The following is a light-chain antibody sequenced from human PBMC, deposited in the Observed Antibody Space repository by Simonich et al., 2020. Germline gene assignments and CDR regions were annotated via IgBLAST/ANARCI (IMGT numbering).Light chain of an antibody. Sequence: DIQMTQSPSSLSASVGDRVPITCRASQGISNSLAWYQQKPGKAPKLLLYAASELESWVPSRFSGSGSGTDYTLTISSLQPEDFATYYCQQYYSTPPLTFGGGTKVEIK. CDR2: AAS. CDR1: QGISNS. J-gene: IGKJ4*01. V-gene: IGKV1-NL1*01. CDR3: QQYYSTPPLT.